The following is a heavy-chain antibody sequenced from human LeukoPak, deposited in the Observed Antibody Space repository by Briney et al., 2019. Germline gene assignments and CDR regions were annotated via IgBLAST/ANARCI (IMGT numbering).Heavy chain of an antibody. Sequence: GGFLSLSCAASGFSFGSYWMNWVRQAPGKGLEWVANIKEDGSEKYYVDSVKGRFTISRDSAKNALYLQMNSLRAEDTAVYYCARLGLGGYSYSLDYWGRGTLVTVSS. V-gene: IGHV3-7*01. D-gene: IGHD2-21*01. J-gene: IGHJ4*02. CDR3: ARLGLGGYSYSLDY. CDR1: GFSFGSYW. CDR2: IKEDGSEK.